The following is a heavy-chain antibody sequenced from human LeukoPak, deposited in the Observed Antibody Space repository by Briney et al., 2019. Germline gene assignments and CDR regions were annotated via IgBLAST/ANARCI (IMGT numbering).Heavy chain of an antibody. J-gene: IGHJ4*02. V-gene: IGHV1-46*01. CDR2: INPSGGST. CDR1: GYTFTSYY. D-gene: IGHD3-3*01. Sequence: ASVKVSCKASGYTFTSYYMHWVRQAPGQGLEWMGIINPSGGSTSYAQKFQGRVTMTRDMSTSTVYMELSSLRSEDTAVYYCARALRRYDFWSGYYTVGYSSSDAFDYWGQGTLVTVSS. CDR3: ARALRRYDFWSGYYTVGYSSSDAFDY.